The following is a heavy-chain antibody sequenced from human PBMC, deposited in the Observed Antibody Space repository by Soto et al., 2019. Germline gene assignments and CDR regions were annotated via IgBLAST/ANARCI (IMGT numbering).Heavy chain of an antibody. CDR3: ARVGVTIFGVVIGDAFDI. CDR2: ISAYNGNT. V-gene: IGHV1-18*01. Sequence: GASVKVSCKASGYTFTSYGISWVRQAPGQGLEWMGWISAYNGNTNYAQKLQGRVTMTTDTSTSTAYMELRSLRSDDTAVYYCARVGVTIFGVVIGDAFDIWGQGTMVTVPS. J-gene: IGHJ3*02. CDR1: GYTFTSYG. D-gene: IGHD3-3*01.